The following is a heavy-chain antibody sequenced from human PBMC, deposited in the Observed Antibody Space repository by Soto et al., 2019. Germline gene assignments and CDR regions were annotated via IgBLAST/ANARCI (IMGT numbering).Heavy chain of an antibody. CDR2: ISSSSTYI. CDR1: GFTFSTYD. D-gene: IGHD2-2*01. CDR3: VRDVYCASLSCPYYFDY. Sequence: GGALRLSCAASGFTFSTYDMNWGRRAPGKGLEWVSSISSSSTYIYYADSVKGRFTISRDNAKRSLYLQMNSLRAEDTAVYYCVRDVYCASLSCPYYFDYWGQGALVTVSS. V-gene: IGHV3-21*01. J-gene: IGHJ4*02.